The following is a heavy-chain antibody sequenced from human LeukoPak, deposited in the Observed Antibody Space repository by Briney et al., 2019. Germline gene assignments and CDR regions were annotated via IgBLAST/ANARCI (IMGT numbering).Heavy chain of an antibody. J-gene: IGHJ5*02. V-gene: IGHV4-34*01. CDR1: GGSFSGYY. CDR2: INHSGST. CDR3: ARGGYCSSTSCPNWFDP. Sequence: SETLSLTCAVYGGSFSGYYWSWIRQPPGKGLEWIGEINHSGSTNYNPSLKSRVTISVGTSKNQFSLKLSSVTAADTAVYYCARGGYCSSTSCPNWFDPWGQGTLVTVSS. D-gene: IGHD2-2*01.